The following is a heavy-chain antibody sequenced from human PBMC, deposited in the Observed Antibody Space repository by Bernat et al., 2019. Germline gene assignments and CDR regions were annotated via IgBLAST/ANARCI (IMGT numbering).Heavy chain of an antibody. CDR2: ISAYTGNT. D-gene: IGHD2-8*01. Sequence: QVQLVQSGAEVKKPGASVKVSCKASGYTFTSYGISWVRQAPGQGLEWMGWISAYTGNTTYAQNLKGRVTMTTDTSTSTAYMELRSLRSDDTAVYYCARILMVYGTDRVYYYGIDVWGQGTTVTVSS. CDR1: GYTFTSYG. V-gene: IGHV1-18*01. J-gene: IGHJ6*02. CDR3: ARILMVYGTDRVYYYGIDV.